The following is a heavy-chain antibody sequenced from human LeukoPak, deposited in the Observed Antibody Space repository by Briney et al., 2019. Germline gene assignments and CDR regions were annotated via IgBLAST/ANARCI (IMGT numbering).Heavy chain of an antibody. V-gene: IGHV4-61*01. CDR1: GGSVSSGSYY. CDR3: ATTVTTMSSFDY. CDR2: IYYSGST. J-gene: IGHJ4*02. Sequence: SETLSLTCTVSGGSVSSGSYYWSWIRQPPGKGLEWIGYIYYSGSTNYNPSLKSRVTISVDTSKNQFSLKLSSVTAADTAVYYCATTVTTMSSFDYWGQGTLVTVSS. D-gene: IGHD4-17*01.